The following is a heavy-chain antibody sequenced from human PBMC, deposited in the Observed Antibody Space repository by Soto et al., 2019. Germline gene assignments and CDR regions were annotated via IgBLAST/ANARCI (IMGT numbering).Heavy chain of an antibody. CDR1: GFTVSSNY. Sequence: GGSLRLSCAASGFTVSSNYMSWVRQAPGKGLEWVSVIYSGGSTYYADSVKGRFTISRDNSKNTLYLQMNSLRAEDTAVYYCARDARITIFGAHYYYYMDVWGKGTTVTVSS. V-gene: IGHV3-66*01. D-gene: IGHD3-3*01. CDR2: IYSGGST. CDR3: ARDARITIFGAHYYYYMDV. J-gene: IGHJ6*03.